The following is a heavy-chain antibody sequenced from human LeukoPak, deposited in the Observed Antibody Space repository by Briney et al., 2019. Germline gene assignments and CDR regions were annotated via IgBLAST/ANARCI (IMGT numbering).Heavy chain of an antibody. D-gene: IGHD3-3*01. CDR2: ISGSGGST. V-gene: IGHV3-23*01. CDR1: GFTFSSYA. CDR3: AKDATYDFWSGYGPPRDWFDP. Sequence: GGSLTLSCAVSGFTFSSYAMSWVRQPAGKGLEWVSAISGSGGSTYYADSVKGRFTISRDNSKNTLYLQMNRLRAEDTAVYYCAKDATYDFWSGYGPPRDWFDPWGQGTLVTVSS. J-gene: IGHJ5*02.